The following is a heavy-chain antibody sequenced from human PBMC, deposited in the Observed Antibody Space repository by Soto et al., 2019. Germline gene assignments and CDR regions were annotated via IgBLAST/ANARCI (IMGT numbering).Heavy chain of an antibody. Sequence: SVKVSCKASGGTFSSYTISWVRQAPGQGLEWMGRIIPILGIANYAQKFQGRVTITADKSTSTAYMELSSLRSEDTAVYYCARDAGSGDGYNFLYYYYGMDVWGQGTTVTVSS. V-gene: IGHV1-69*04. CDR2: IIPILGIA. J-gene: IGHJ6*02. CDR3: ARDAGSGDGYNFLYYYYGMDV. D-gene: IGHD5-12*01. CDR1: GGTFSSYT.